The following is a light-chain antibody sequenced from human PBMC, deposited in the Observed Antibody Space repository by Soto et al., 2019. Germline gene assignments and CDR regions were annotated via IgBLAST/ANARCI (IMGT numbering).Light chain of an antibody. V-gene: IGKV3-20*01. CDR1: QTLTSNY. CDR2: GAA. Sequence: EIVLTQSPATLSLSPGERATLSCRASQTLTSNYLAWYQQKPGQAPRLLIQGAASRATGIPDRFSGSGSGTDFTLTISRLEPEDFAVYYCQQYSDSVLTFGGGTKVEIK. J-gene: IGKJ4*01. CDR3: QQYSDSVLT.